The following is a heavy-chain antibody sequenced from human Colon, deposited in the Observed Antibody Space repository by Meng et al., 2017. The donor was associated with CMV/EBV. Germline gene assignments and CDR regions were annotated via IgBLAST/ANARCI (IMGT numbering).Heavy chain of an antibody. CDR1: GFVYSSYT. V-gene: IGHV3-30-3*01. Sequence: SLMISCAASGFVYSSYTMYWVRQAPGKGLEWVAVILHDTSSQYYTDSVKGRFTISRDNSKDTLYLQMDNLRHEDTAIYYCARDRVATPKAGLGMDVWGQGTTVTVSS. CDR2: ILHDTSSQ. D-gene: IGHD2-15*01. J-gene: IGHJ6*02. CDR3: ARDRVATPKAGLGMDV.